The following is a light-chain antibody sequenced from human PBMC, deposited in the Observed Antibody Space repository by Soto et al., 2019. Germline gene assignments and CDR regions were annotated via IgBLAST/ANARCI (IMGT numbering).Light chain of an antibody. Sequence: IVFTQSPSTVSLSPGDRATLSCRASRSVGSNLAWYQQKPGQAPRLLIYGASPRATGIPASFSGRGSGTDFSLTISSLQSEDFAVYYCQQYNKWPWTFGQGTKVDIK. CDR2: GAS. V-gene: IGKV3-15*01. CDR1: RSVGSN. CDR3: QQYNKWPWT. J-gene: IGKJ1*01.